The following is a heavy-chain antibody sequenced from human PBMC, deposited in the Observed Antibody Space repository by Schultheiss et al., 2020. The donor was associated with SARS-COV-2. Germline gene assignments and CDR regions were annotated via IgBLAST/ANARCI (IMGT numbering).Heavy chain of an antibody. D-gene: IGHD6-13*01. CDR3: ARDEVAAAGNFDY. V-gene: IGHV3-30*12. J-gene: IGHJ4*02. CDR2: ISYDGSNK. CDR1: RFTFSNYG. Sequence: GGSLRLSCAASRFTFSNYGMHWVRQAPGKGLEWVAVISYDGSNKYYADSVKGRFTISRDNAKNSLYLQMNSLRAEDTAVYYCARDEVAAAGNFDYWGQGTLVTVSS.